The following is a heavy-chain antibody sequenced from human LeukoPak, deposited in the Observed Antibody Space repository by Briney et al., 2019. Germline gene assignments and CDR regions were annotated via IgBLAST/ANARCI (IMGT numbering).Heavy chain of an antibody. CDR2: ISSSSSTI. D-gene: IGHD6-13*01. J-gene: IGHJ4*02. Sequence: GGSLRLSCAASGFTFSSYSMNWVRQAPGKGLEWVSYISSSSSTIYYADSVKGRFTISRDNSKNTLYLQMNSLRTEDTAVYYCAKGKIGAADTAFDYWGQGTLVTVSS. V-gene: IGHV3-48*01. CDR1: GFTFSSYS. CDR3: AKGKIGAADTAFDY.